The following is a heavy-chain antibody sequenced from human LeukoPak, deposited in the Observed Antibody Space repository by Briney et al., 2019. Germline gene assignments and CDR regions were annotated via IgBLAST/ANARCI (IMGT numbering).Heavy chain of an antibody. CDR3: ARDQYSSSWYSLYYFDY. V-gene: IGHV1-69*13. CDR2: IIPIFGTA. Sequence: ASVKVSCKASGGTFSSYAISWVRQAPGQGLEWMGGIIPIFGTANYAQKFQGRVTITADESTSTAYMELSSLRSEDTAVYYCARDQYSSSWYSLYYFDYWGQGTLVTVSS. D-gene: IGHD6-13*01. CDR1: GGTFSSYA. J-gene: IGHJ4*02.